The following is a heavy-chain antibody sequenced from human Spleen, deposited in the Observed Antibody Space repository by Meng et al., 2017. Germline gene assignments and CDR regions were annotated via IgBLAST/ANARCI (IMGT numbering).Heavy chain of an antibody. D-gene: IGHD2/OR15-2a*01. J-gene: IGHJ5*02. CDR2: VYHSGST. CDR3: ARARTTNQSKYRNAYNWFDP. CDR1: GGSTSSGGYS. V-gene: IGHV4-30-2*01. Sequence: QPQLQESGPGLVKPTQTPPLTCAASGGSTSSGGYSWSWIRQPPGKGLEWIGYVYHSGSTHYNPSLKSRVIMSVDTSKNQFSLKLYSVTAADTAVYYCARARTTNQSKYRNAYNWFDPWGQGTLVTVSS.